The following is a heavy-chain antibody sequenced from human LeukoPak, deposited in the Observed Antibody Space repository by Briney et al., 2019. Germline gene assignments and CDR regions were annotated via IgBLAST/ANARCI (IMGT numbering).Heavy chain of an antibody. D-gene: IGHD3-3*02. CDR1: GFPFNTYA. V-gene: IGHV3-23*01. CDR3: AKLAFYETSAPLRDISF. CDR2: IRPTGTNT. J-gene: IGHJ4*02. Sequence: GGSLRLSCAASGFPFNTYAMSWVRQAPGKGLEYISVIRPTGTNTYYASSVKGRFTISRDDSRTTVYLQMGSLRAEDTAIYYCAKLAFYETSAPLRDISFWGQGTLVTVSS.